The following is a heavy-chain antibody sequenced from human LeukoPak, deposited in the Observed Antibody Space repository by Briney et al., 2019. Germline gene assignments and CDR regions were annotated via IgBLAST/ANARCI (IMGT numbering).Heavy chain of an antibody. D-gene: IGHD1-14*01. CDR1: GFTFSNYW. CDR2: INPDGSTT. J-gene: IGHJ4*02. V-gene: IGHV3-74*01. Sequence: GGSLRLSCAASGFTFSNYWMHWVRQDPGKGLVWVSFINPDGSTTNYADSVKGRFTISRDNSKNTLYLQMNSLRAEDTAVYYCATLHHRYDYWGQGTLVTVSS. CDR3: ATLHHRYDY.